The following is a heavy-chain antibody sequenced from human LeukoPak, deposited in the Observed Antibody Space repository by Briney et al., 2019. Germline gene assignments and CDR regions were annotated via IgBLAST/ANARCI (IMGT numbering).Heavy chain of an antibody. J-gene: IGHJ5*02. D-gene: IGHD6-19*01. CDR2: IYYSGNT. CDR3: ARDSRSGWGNWFDP. V-gene: IGHV4-39*07. CDR1: GVSISSSNSY. Sequence: PSETLSLTCTVSGVSISSSNSYWGWIRQPPGKGLEWVGSIYYSGNTYYNASLKSRVAISVDTSKNQFSLKLSSVTAADTAVYYCARDSRSGWGNWFDPWGQGTLVTVSS.